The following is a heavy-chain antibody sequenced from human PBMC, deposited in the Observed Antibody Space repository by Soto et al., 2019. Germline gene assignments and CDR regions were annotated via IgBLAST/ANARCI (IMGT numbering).Heavy chain of an antibody. CDR2: INWSGEMI. CDR3: ARDRIGRFYAIDV. J-gene: IGHJ6*02. Sequence: EVQLVESGGAMVHPGGSLRLSCVASGFTFDDYAIHWVRQVAGKGLEWVSAINWSGEMIAYADSVKGRSTISRDNAKKYVSLQIDSLRPEDAALYYWARDRIGRFYAIDVWGQGTTVTVSS. D-gene: IGHD2-15*01. CDR1: GFTFDDYA. V-gene: IGHV3-9*01.